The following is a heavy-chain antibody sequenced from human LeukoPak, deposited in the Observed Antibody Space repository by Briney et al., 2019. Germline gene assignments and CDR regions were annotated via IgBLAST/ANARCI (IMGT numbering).Heavy chain of an antibody. D-gene: IGHD2-8*02. J-gene: IGHJ4*02. Sequence: GGSLRLSCAASGFTFSNYNMNWVRQAPGKGLEWVSSISSGTNYIFQADSVKGRFTISRDSARNSLSLQMNSLRADDTAVYYCARSAGGNYFDYWDQGTLVTVSS. CDR2: ISSGTNYI. CDR3: ARSAGGNYFDY. CDR1: GFTFSNYN. V-gene: IGHV3-21*01.